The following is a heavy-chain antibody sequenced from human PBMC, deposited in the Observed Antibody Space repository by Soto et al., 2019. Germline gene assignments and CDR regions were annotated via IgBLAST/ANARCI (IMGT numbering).Heavy chain of an antibody. CDR2: IYYSGST. J-gene: IGHJ4*02. CDR1: GGSISSGGYY. V-gene: IGHV4-31*03. CDR3: ARGLWDTAMVQFVDY. Sequence: SETLSLTCTVSGGSISSGGYYWSWIRQHPGKGLEWIGYIYYSGSTYYNPSLKSRVTISVDTSKNQFSLKLSSVTAADTAVYYCARGLWDTAMVQFVDYWGQGTLVTVSS. D-gene: IGHD5-18*01.